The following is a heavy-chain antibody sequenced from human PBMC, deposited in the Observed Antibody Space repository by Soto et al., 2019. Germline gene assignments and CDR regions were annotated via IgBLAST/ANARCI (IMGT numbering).Heavy chain of an antibody. J-gene: IGHJ4*02. Sequence: QVQLVQSGAEVKKPGASVKVSCKASGYRFLSYGITWVRKAPGQGLEWMGWISTYNGNTFHAENFQGRLSMTTETSTSTAYMELRNLRSDDTAVYFCARAELRYFDFWSQGSLVTVSS. D-gene: IGHD1-7*01. V-gene: IGHV1-18*01. CDR1: GYRFLSYG. CDR3: ARAELRYFDF. CDR2: ISTYNGNT.